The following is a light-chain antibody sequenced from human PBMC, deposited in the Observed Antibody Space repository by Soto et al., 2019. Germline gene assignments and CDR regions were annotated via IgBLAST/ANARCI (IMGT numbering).Light chain of an antibody. Sequence: ETVMTQSPVTLSVSPGERATLSCRASQSVGGNVAWYQQKPGQAPRLLMYATSTRATGIPAKFSGSGSGTQFTLTISSLQSKDSAVYFCQQYSDWPPYTFGQGTKLEIK. CDR3: QQYSDWPPYT. CDR1: QSVGGN. CDR2: ATS. V-gene: IGKV3-15*01. J-gene: IGKJ2*01.